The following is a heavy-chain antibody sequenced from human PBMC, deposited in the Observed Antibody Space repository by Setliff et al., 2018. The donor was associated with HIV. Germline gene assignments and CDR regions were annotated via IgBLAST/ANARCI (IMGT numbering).Heavy chain of an antibody. V-gene: IGHV3-7*03. Sequence: GGSLRLSCATSGLTFSNCGMHWVRQAPGKGLEWVASIKQDGITKYYVDSVKGRFTISRDNAKNPLYLQMNSLRAEDTAVYYCARAYYHHSGGYWSTDYYYSYMDVWGKGTTVTVSS. D-gene: IGHD3-22*01. CDR1: GLTFSNCG. CDR2: IKQDGITK. CDR3: ARAYYHHSGGYWSTDYYYSYMDV. J-gene: IGHJ6*03.